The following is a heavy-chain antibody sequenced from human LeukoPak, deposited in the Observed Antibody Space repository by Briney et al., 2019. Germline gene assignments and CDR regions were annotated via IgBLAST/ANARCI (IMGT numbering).Heavy chain of an antibody. J-gene: IGHJ5*02. V-gene: IGHV4-4*02. D-gene: IGHD1-26*01. CDR1: GASISTNTW. CDR2: VRHTGST. CDR3: ARLGGSPPFDP. Sequence: SETLSLTCAVSGASISTNTWWSWVRQPPGKGLQWIGNVRHTGSTYFNPSLKRRVTMSVDASNNEFSLKLTSVTAADTAFYYCARLGGSPPFDPWGQGILVTVSS.